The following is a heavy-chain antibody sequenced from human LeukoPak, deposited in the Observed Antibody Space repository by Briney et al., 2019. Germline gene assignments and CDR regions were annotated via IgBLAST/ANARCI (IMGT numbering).Heavy chain of an antibody. Sequence: SVKVSCKASGGTFSSYAISWVRQAPGQGLEWMGGIIPIFGTANYAQKFQGRVTITADESTSTAYTELSSLRSEDTAVYYCASPTRNYDFWSGYFAFDIWGQGTMVTVSS. V-gene: IGHV1-69*13. CDR2: IIPIFGTA. D-gene: IGHD3-3*01. CDR3: ASPTRNYDFWSGYFAFDI. J-gene: IGHJ3*02. CDR1: GGTFSSYA.